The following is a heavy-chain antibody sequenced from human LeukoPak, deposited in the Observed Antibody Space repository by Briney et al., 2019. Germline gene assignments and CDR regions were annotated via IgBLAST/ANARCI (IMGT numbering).Heavy chain of an antibody. CDR3: ARRDTGWNYLDY. J-gene: IGHJ4*02. Sequence: SETLSLTCTISGVSINGHYWHWIRQPPGKRLEWIGDIHYKGSTNYNLSLKSRVTISVDTSKNHLSLNLTSVLAADTAIYYCARRDTGWNYLDYWGQGILVTVSS. CDR2: IHYKGST. V-gene: IGHV4-59*08. D-gene: IGHD6-19*01. CDR1: GVSINGHY.